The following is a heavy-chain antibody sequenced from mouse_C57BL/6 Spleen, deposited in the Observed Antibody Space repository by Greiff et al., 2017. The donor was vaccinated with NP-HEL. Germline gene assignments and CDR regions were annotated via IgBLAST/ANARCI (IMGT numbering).Heavy chain of an antibody. CDR1: GYAFSSSW. J-gene: IGHJ2*01. D-gene: IGHD1-1*01. CDR2: IYPGDGDT. Sequence: QVQLKQSGPELVKPGASVKISCKASGYAFSSSWMNWVKQRPGKGLEWIGRIYPGDGDTNYNGKFKGKATLTADKSSSTAYMQLSSLTSEDSAVYFCAKEAYYGSSYYFDYWGQGTTLTVSS. V-gene: IGHV1-82*01. CDR3: AKEAYYGSSYYFDY.